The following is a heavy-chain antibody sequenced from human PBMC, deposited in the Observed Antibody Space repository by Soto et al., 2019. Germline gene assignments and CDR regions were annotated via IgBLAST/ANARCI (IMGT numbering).Heavy chain of an antibody. J-gene: IGHJ6*03. CDR1: GYTFTSYG. CDR3: ARDRDDILTNAYYYYYYMDV. D-gene: IGHD3-9*01. CDR2: ISAYNGNT. V-gene: IGHV1-18*01. Sequence: ASVKVSCKASGYTFTSYGISWVRQAPGQGLEWMGWISAYNGNTNYAQKLQGRVTMTTDTSTSTAYMELRSLRSDDTAVYYCARDRDDILTNAYYYYYYMDVWGKGTTVTVSS.